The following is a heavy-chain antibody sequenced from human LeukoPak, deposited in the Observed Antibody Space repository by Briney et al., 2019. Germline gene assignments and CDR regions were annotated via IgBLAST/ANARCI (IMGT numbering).Heavy chain of an antibody. CDR3: ARDPKLAAAGTGDAFDI. Sequence: ASVKVSCKASGYTFTSYGISWLRQAPGQGLEWMGGIIPIFDTPNYAQKFQGRVTITAEKSTSTAYMELSSLRSEDTAVYYCARDPKLAAAGTGDAFDIWGQGTVVTVSS. J-gene: IGHJ3*02. CDR1: GYTFTSYG. V-gene: IGHV1-69*06. D-gene: IGHD6-13*01. CDR2: IIPIFDTP.